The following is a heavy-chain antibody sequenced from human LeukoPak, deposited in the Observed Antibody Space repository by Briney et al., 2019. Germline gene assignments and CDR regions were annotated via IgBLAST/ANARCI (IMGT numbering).Heavy chain of an antibody. CDR2: INHSGST. D-gene: IGHD3-3*02. CDR1: GGSFSGYY. J-gene: IGHJ6*02. V-gene: IGHV4-34*01. CDR3: ARALATSYYYYYGMDV. Sequence: PSETLSLTCAVYGGSFSGYYWSWIRQPPGKGLEWIGEINHSGSTNYNPSLKSRVTISVDTSKNQFSLKLSSVTAADTAVYYCARALATSYYYYYGMDVWGQGTTVTVSS.